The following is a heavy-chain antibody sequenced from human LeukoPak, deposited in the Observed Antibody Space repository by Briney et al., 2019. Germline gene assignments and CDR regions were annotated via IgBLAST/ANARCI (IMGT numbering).Heavy chain of an antibody. CDR3: ACLMVRGVTTDY. CDR2: ISGSGGST. CDR1: GFTFSSYA. V-gene: IGHV3-23*01. J-gene: IGHJ4*02. Sequence: GGSLRLSCAASGFTFSSYAMSWFPQAPGKGLDWVSAISGSGGSTYYADSVKGRFTISRDNSKNTLYLQMNSLRAEDTAVYYCACLMVRGVTTDYWGQGTLVTVSS. D-gene: IGHD3-10*01.